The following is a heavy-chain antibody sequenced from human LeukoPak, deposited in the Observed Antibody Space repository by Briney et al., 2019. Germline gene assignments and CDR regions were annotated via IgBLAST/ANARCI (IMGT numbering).Heavy chain of an antibody. CDR2: IPYHGSNK. CDR1: GFTFNNYG. CDR3: AKDLGYCSTTTCLSIDY. D-gene: IGHD2-2*01. J-gene: IGHJ4*02. V-gene: IGHV3-30*18. Sequence: SGGSLRLSCAASGFTFNNYGMHWVRQAPGKGLEWMAVIPYHGSNKYYADSVKGRFTISRDNSKNTLYLQMNSLRAEDTAVYYCAKDLGYCSTTTCLSIDYWGQGTLVTVSS.